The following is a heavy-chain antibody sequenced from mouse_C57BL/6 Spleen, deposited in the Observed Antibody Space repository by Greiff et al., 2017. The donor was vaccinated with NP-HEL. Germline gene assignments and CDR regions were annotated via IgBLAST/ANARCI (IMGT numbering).Heavy chain of an antibody. D-gene: IGHD1-1*01. V-gene: IGHV1-39*01. Sequence: VQLQQSGPELVKPGASVKISCKASGYSFTDYNMNWVKQSNGKSLEWIGVINPNYGTTSYNQKFKGKATLTVDQSSSTAYMQLNSLTSEDTAVYYFASPYYYGSSYGLFAYWGQGTLVTVSA. J-gene: IGHJ3*01. CDR1: GYSFTDYN. CDR2: INPNYGTT. CDR3: ASPYYYGSSYGLFAY.